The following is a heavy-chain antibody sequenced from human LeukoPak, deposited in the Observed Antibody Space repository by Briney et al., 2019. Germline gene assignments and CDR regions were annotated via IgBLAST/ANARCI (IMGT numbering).Heavy chain of an antibody. J-gene: IGHJ3*02. D-gene: IGHD2-2*01. Sequence: ASVKVSCTASGYTFTGYYMHWVRQAPGQGLEWMGWINPNSGGTNYAQKFQGWVTMTRDTSISTAYMELSRLRSDDTAVYYCARDCSSTSIRESVAFDIWGQGTMVTVSS. CDR3: ARDCSSTSIRESVAFDI. CDR1: GYTFTGYY. CDR2: INPNSGGT. V-gene: IGHV1-2*04.